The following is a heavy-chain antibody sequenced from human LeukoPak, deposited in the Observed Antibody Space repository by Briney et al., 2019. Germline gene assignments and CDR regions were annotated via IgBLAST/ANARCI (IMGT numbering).Heavy chain of an antibody. D-gene: IGHD3-22*01. Sequence: PSETLSLTCSVSGGSIYNNAYHWGRLRQPPGKGLDWRGSSYYSGSTDYNPSLKRRVTISVDTSKNQFSLKLSSVTAADTAVYYCARPGEVYYYDSSGYPAHYFDYWGQGTLVTVSS. V-gene: IGHV4-39*01. CDR1: GGSIYNNAYH. CDR2: SYYSGST. J-gene: IGHJ4*02. CDR3: ARPGEVYYYDSSGYPAHYFDY.